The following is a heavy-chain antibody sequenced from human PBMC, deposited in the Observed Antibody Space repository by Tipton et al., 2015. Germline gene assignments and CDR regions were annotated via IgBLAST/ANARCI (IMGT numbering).Heavy chain of an antibody. V-gene: IGHV4-39*02. J-gene: IGHJ3*02. CDR2: IYYSGST. CDR3: ARLDPMYGEGVI. Sequence: TLSLTCTVSGVSISDTNYYWGWIRQPPGKGLEWIGTIYYSGSTYYDPSLKSRVTISVDTSKNHFSLRLNSVTAADTAVYYCARLDPMYGEGVIWGQGTMVTVSS. D-gene: IGHD4-17*01. CDR1: GVSISDTNYY.